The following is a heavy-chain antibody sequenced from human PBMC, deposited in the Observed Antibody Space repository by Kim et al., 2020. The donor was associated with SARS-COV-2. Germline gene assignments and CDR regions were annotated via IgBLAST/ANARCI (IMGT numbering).Heavy chain of an antibody. CDR1: GYTLTELS. CDR2: FDPEDGET. CDR3: ATDGWGIVDSAFDI. V-gene: IGHV1-24*01. D-gene: IGHD1-26*01. Sequence: ASVKVSCKVSGYTLTELSMHWVRQAPGKGLEWMGGFDPEDGETIYAQKFQGRVTMTEDTSTDTAYMELSSLRSEDTAVYYCATDGWGIVDSAFDIWGQGTMVTVSS. J-gene: IGHJ3*02.